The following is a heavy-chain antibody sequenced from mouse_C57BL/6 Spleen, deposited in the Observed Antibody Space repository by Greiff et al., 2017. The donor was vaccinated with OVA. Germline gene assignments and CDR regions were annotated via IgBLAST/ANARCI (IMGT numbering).Heavy chain of an antibody. CDR1: GFTFSSYA. D-gene: IGHD2-4*01. J-gene: IGHJ4*01. CDR3: TREGDDYATTLYYYAMDY. Sequence: EVKLMESGEGLVKPGGSLKLSCAASGFTFSSYAMSWVRQTPEKRLEWVAYISSGGDYIYYADTVKGRFTISRDNARNTLYLQMSSLKSEDTAMYYCTREGDDYATTLYYYAMDYWGQGTSVTVSS. CDR2: ISSGGDYI. V-gene: IGHV5-9-1*02.